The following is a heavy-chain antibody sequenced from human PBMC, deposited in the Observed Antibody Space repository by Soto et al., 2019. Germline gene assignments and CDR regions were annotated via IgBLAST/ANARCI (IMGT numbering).Heavy chain of an antibody. CDR3: ARTSSVLTFGPLDS. V-gene: IGHV4-59*08. CDR2: IHYSGST. J-gene: IGHJ4*02. D-gene: IGHD2-8*01. CDR1: GGSLSNYH. Sequence: QVQLQESGPGLVKPSETLSLTCTVSGGSLSNYHWNWIRQPPGEKLEWIGNIHYSGSTNYNPSLRSRVTISLDPSKNLFSLRLSSGTAAHTAVYYCARTSSVLTFGPLDSWGQGTLVTVS.